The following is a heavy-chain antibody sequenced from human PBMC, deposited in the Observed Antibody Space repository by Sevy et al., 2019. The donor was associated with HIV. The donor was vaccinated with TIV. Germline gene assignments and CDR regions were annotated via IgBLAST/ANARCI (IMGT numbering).Heavy chain of an antibody. D-gene: IGHD1-26*01. V-gene: IGHV3-30*18. CDR3: AKKPDAVGATMLGTWVGWFDP. Sequence: GGSLRLSCAASGFTFSSYGMHWVRQAPGKGLEWVAVISYDGSNKYYPDSVKGRFTISRDNSKNTLYLQMNSLRAEDTAVYYCAKKPDAVGATMLGTWVGWFDPWGQGTLVTVSS. CDR1: GFTFSSYG. J-gene: IGHJ5*02. CDR2: ISYDGSNK.